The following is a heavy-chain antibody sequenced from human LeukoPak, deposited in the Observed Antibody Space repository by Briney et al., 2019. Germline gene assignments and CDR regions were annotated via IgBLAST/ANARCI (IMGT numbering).Heavy chain of an antibody. CDR3: ARADGYCSGGSCYPSAFDI. CDR2: IYYSGST. J-gene: IGHJ3*02. CDR1: GGSISSYY. V-gene: IGHV4-59*01. D-gene: IGHD2-15*01. Sequence: SETLSLTCTVSGGSISSYYWSWIRQPPGKGLEWIGYIYYSGSTNYNPSLKSRVTISVDTSKNQFSLKLSSVTAADTAVYYCARADGYCSGGSCYPSAFDIWGQGTMVTVSS.